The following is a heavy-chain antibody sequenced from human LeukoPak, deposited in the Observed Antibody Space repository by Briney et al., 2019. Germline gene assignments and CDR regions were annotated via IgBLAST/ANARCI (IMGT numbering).Heavy chain of an antibody. Sequence: ASVKVSCKASGYTFTGYYMHWVRQAPGQGLEWMGWINPNSGGTTYAQNFQGRVTMTRDTSISTAYMELSRLRSDDTAVYYCAIVFRGFQYSSGWLEFDYWGQGTLVTVSS. J-gene: IGHJ4*01. V-gene: IGHV1-2*02. CDR1: GYTFTGYY. CDR3: AIVFRGFQYSSGWLEFDY. D-gene: IGHD6-19*01. CDR2: INPNSGGT.